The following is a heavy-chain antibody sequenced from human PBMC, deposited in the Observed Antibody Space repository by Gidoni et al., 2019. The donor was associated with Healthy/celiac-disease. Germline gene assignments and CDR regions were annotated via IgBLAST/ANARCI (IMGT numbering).Heavy chain of an antibody. D-gene: IGHD3-22*01. CDR2: ISGRGGST. CDR1: GFPFSTYG. V-gene: IGHV3-23*01. J-gene: IGHJ4*02. CDR3: AKDDYYDSIGYYIY. Sequence: EVQLLESGGGFVQPGGSLRLPCAASGFPFSTYGMSWVRQAPGKGLEWVSAISGRGGSTYYADSVKGRFTISRDNSKNTLYLQMNSLRAEDTAVYYCAKDDYYDSIGYYIYWGQGTLVTVSS.